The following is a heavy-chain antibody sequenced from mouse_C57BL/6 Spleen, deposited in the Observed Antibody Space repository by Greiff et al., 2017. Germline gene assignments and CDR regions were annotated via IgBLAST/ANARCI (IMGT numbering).Heavy chain of an antibody. CDR1: GYTFTDYN. V-gene: IGHV1-18*01. CDR2: INPNNGGT. Sequence: DVKLQESGPELVKPGASVKIPCKASGYTFTDYNMDWVKQSHGKSLEWIGDINPNNGGTIYNQKFKGKATLTVDKSSSTAYMELRSLTSEDTAVYYCARKEYYGYYFDYWGQGTTLTVSS. D-gene: IGHD1-1*01. CDR3: ARKEYYGYYFDY. J-gene: IGHJ2*01.